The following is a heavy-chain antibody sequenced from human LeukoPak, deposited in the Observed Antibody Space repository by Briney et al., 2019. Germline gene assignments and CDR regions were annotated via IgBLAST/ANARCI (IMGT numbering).Heavy chain of an antibody. Sequence: GGSLRLSCAASGFTFSSYPMSWVRQAPGKGLEWVANIKQDGSEKYYVDSVKGRFTISRDNARNSLYLQMNSLRAEDTAVYYCARDFTQRHGVGATRDPSYFDYWGQGTLVTVSS. J-gene: IGHJ4*02. D-gene: IGHD1-26*01. CDR3: ARDFTQRHGVGATRDPSYFDY. CDR2: IKQDGSEK. CDR1: GFTFSSYP. V-gene: IGHV3-7*01.